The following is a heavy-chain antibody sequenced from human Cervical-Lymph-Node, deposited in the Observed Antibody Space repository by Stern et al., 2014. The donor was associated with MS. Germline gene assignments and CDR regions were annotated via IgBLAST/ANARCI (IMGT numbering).Heavy chain of an antibody. J-gene: IGHJ4*02. CDR3: ASAYSSSHYYFDY. CDR1: GFSFSRYA. D-gene: IGHD6-13*01. V-gene: IGHV3-33*01. Sequence: VQLEASGGGVVQPGRSLRLSCAASGFSFSRYAMHWVRQAPGKGLEWVALIWYDGSNPSYADSVTGRFTISRDNFKNTLYLQMNSLRAEDTAVYYCASAYSSSHYYFDYWGQGTLVTVSS. CDR2: IWYDGSNP.